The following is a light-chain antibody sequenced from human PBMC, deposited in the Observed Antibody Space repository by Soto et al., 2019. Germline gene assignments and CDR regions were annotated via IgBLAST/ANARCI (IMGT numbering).Light chain of an antibody. V-gene: IGKV3-11*01. J-gene: IGKJ1*01. CDR2: GAS. Sequence: EVVLTQSPATLPLSPGERATLSCRASENVRTFVDWYQQKPGQAPRLLIYGASNRATGIPARFSGSGSGTDFTLTISNLEPEDFAVYYCQQHSHWPPWTLGQGTKVDLK. CDR1: ENVRTF. CDR3: QQHSHWPPWT.